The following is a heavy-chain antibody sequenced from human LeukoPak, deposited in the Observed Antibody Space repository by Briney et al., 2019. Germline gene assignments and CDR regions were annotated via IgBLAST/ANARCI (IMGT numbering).Heavy chain of an antibody. D-gene: IGHD3-3*01. CDR3: AREGGPYDFWSGYYRPGYYFDY. CDR2: IYYSGST. V-gene: IGHV4-30-4*08. Sequence: SQTLSLTCTVSGGSISSGDYYWSWIRQPPGKGLEWIGYIYYSGSTYYNPSLKSRVTISVDTSKNQFSLKLSSVTAADTAVYYCAREGGPYDFWSGYYRPGYYFDYWGQGTLVTVSS. J-gene: IGHJ4*02. CDR1: GGSISSGDYY.